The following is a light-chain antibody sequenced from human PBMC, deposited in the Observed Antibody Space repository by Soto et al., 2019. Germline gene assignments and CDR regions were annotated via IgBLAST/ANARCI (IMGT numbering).Light chain of an antibody. CDR3: QQYGSSGT. CDR1: QSVSSNY. CDR2: GAS. V-gene: IGKV3-20*01. Sequence: DIVLTQSPGTLSLSPGERATLSFRATQSVSSNYLAWYQQKPGQAPRLLIYGASRRATGIPDRFSGSGSGTDFTLTISRLEPEDFAVYYCQQYGSSGTFGQGTKWIS. J-gene: IGKJ1*01.